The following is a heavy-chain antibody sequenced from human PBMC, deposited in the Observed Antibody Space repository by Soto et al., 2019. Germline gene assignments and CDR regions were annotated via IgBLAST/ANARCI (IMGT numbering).Heavy chain of an antibody. CDR3: VKNSGWFNS. CDR1: GFMFSTTY. J-gene: IGHJ5*01. V-gene: IGHV3-23*01. D-gene: IGHD3-10*01. CDR2: IEGSGTIT. Sequence: GVSLRLSCAASGFMFSTTYMRWVRHAPGKGLEWVTPIEGSGTITYYADSVRGRFTISRDNSKNTVYLQMDSLTADDTAVYYYVKNSGWFNSWGQGTPVTVSS.